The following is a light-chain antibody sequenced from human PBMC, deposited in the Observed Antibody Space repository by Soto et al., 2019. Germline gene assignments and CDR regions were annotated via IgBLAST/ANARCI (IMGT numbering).Light chain of an antibody. CDR2: GVN. CDR3: GSFTTSRIWV. J-gene: IGLJ3*02. V-gene: IGLV2-14*01. CDR1: SSDFGDDKY. Sequence: QSVLTQPASVSGSPGQSITVSCTGSSSDFGDDKYVSWYQQQPGKGPNLLIYGVNSRPSGISNSFSGSKSGNTASLTISGLQVEDEAEYFCGSFTTSRIWVFGGGTKVTVL.